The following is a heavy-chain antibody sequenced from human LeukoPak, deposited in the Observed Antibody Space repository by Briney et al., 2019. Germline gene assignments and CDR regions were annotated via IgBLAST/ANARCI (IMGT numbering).Heavy chain of an antibody. V-gene: IGHV4-59*08. CDR1: GGSINYDY. D-gene: IGHD2-21*02. J-gene: IGHJ4*02. Sequence: SETLSLTCTVSGGSINYDYWSWFRQSPGNRLEWIGYIHYSGATNYSPSLNSRVTISVDTSKNQFSLKLSSVTAADTALYYCATLRGASTAVFDSWGQGTLVTVSS. CDR2: IHYSGAT. CDR3: ATLRGASTAVFDS.